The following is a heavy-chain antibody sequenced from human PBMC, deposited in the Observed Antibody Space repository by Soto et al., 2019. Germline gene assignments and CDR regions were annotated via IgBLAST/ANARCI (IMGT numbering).Heavy chain of an antibody. CDR3: ARDSHYAIDI. Sequence: PGGSLRLSCAASGFTFSSYWMHWVRQAPGKGLVWVSHINTDGTTTAYADSVKGRSTISRDNGKNSLYLQMNSLRVEDTAVYYCARDSHYAIDIWGQGTMVTVSS. CDR2: INTDGTTT. J-gene: IGHJ3*02. CDR1: GFTFSSYW. V-gene: IGHV3-74*01.